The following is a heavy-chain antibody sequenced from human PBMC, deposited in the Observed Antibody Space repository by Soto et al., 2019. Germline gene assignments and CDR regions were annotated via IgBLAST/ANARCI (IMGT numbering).Heavy chain of an antibody. CDR1: GFSFISYA. V-gene: IGHV3-23*01. CDR2: ISGSGGTT. CDR3: AKDLGYTSSWYYALHI. D-gene: IGHD6-13*01. J-gene: IGHJ3*02. Sequence: PGGSLRLSCVGSGFSFISYAMNWVRQAPGQGLEWVSGISGSGGTTFYADSVKGRFTISRDNSKNTLYLQMNSLRAEDTAVYYCAKDLGYTSSWYYALHIWGQGTMVTVSS.